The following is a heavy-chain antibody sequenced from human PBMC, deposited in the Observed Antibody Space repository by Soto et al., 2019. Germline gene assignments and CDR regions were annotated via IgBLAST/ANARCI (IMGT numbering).Heavy chain of an antibody. V-gene: IGHV3-23*01. CDR1: GLTFHSHA. Sequence: GGSMRLSCAASGLTFHSHAMSWVRLAPGKGLEWISSITGNGLNSYYANSVKGRFTISRDNSKNTVYLQMNGLGAEDTAVYYCTKAFIAVAVPDYWGQGTLVTVSS. D-gene: IGHD6-19*01. CDR3: TKAFIAVAVPDY. CDR2: ITGNGLNS. J-gene: IGHJ4*02.